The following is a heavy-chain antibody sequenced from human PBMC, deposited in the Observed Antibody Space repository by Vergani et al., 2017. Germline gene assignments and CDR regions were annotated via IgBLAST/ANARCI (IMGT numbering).Heavy chain of an antibody. V-gene: IGHV1-2*02. CDR3: AKDGSSSSWYVEYYYYYYMDV. CDR1: GYTFTGYY. CDR2: INPNSGGT. Sequence: QVQLVQSGAEVKKPGASVKVSCKASGYTFTGYYMHWVRQAPGQGLEWMGWINPNSGGTNYAQKFQGRVTMTRDTSISTAYMELSRLRSDDTAVYYCAKDGSSSSWYVEYYYYYYMDVWGKGTTVTVSS. J-gene: IGHJ6*03. D-gene: IGHD6-13*01.